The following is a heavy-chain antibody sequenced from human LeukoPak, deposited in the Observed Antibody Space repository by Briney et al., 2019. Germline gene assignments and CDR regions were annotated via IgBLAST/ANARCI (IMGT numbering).Heavy chain of an antibody. J-gene: IGHJ3*02. CDR2: ISDNGGST. CDR1: GFTFSSYA. Sequence: GGSLRLSCAASGFTFSSYAMHWVRQAPGKGLEYVSTISDNGGSTFYANSVKGRFTISRDNSKNTLYLQMGSLRPEDTAVYYCAVYCSSTSCWGSTDAFDIWGQGTMVTVSS. D-gene: IGHD2-2*01. V-gene: IGHV3-64*01. CDR3: AVYCSSTSCWGSTDAFDI.